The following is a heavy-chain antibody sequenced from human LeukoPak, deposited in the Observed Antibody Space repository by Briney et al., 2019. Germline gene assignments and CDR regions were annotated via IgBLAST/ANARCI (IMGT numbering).Heavy chain of an antibody. CDR3: ARDFGTTGWHTFDY. J-gene: IGHJ4*02. CDR2: TYYRSKWYN. V-gene: IGHV6-1*01. D-gene: IGHD6-19*01. Sequence: SQTLSLTCVVSGDSVSSKNGAWNWIRQSPSRGLEWLGRTYYRSKWYNDYAESMEGRMTISQDTSKNQYSLHLNSVTPDDTAVYYCARDFGTTGWHTFDYWGQGTLVTVSP. CDR1: GDSVSSKNGA.